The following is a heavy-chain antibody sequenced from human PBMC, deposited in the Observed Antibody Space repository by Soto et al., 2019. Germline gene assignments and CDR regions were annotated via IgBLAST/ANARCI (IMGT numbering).Heavy chain of an antibody. Sequence: QVQLVQSGAEVKKPGASVKVSCKASGYTFTSYDINWVRQATGQGLEWMGWMNPNSGNTGYAQKFQGRVTMTRNTPISTAYMELRSLRSDDTAVYYCARSAPRGYFYWLASFYGMDVWGLGTTVTVSS. CDR1: GYTFTSYD. V-gene: IGHV1-8*01. CDR3: ARSAPRGYFYWLASFYGMDV. CDR2: MNPNSGNT. J-gene: IGHJ6*02. D-gene: IGHD3-9*01.